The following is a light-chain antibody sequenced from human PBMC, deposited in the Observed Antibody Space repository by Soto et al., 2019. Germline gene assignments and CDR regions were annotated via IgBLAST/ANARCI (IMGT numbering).Light chain of an antibody. Sequence: EIVMTQSPATLSVSPGERATLSCTASHYVYSNVAWFQQRPGQAPRLLINRASTRATGTPARFSGSGSGTEFTLTITSLQSEDFALYYCQQYHNLWTFGQGTEVEIK. J-gene: IGKJ1*01. CDR3: QQYHNLWT. V-gene: IGKV3-15*01. CDR1: HYVYSN. CDR2: RAS.